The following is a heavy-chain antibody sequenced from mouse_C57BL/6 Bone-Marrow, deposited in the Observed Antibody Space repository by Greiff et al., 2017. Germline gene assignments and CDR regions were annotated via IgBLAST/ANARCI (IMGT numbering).Heavy chain of an antibody. CDR2: IRNKANNHAT. Sequence: EVQLVESGGGLVQPGGSMKLSCAASGFTFSDAWMDWVRQSPEKGLEWVAEIRNKANNHATYYAESVKGRFTTSRDDSKSSVYLQMNSLRAEDTGIYYWTRGGTRYFDVWGTGTTVTVSS. D-gene: IGHD3-3*01. CDR1: GFTFSDAW. V-gene: IGHV6-6*01. CDR3: TRGGTRYFDV. J-gene: IGHJ1*03.